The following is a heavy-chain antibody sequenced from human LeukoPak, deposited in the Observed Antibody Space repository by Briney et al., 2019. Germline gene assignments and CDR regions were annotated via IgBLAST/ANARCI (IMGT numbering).Heavy chain of an antibody. CDR1: GFSFSSSW. Sequence: GGSLRLSCAASGFSFSSSWMSWVRQAPGKGLEWVANIKEDGSAKYYVDSVKGRFTISRDNANNSLYLQMNSLRAEDTAVYYCARVGYYYDSSGAKKYGMDVWGQGTTVTVSS. J-gene: IGHJ6*02. CDR2: IKEDGSAK. V-gene: IGHV3-7*02. CDR3: ARVGYYYDSSGAKKYGMDV. D-gene: IGHD3-22*01.